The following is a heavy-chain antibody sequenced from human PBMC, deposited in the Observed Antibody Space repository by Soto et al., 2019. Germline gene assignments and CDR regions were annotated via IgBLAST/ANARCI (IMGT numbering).Heavy chain of an antibody. CDR3: ARDSPPQQWPSGGGMDV. Sequence: QVQLVQSGAEVKKPGSSVKVSCKASGGTFSSYAISWVRQAPGQGLEWMGGIIPIFGTANYAQKFQGRVTITADESTSTAYMELSSLRSEDTVVYYCARDSPPQQWPSGGGMDVWGQGTTVTVSS. J-gene: IGHJ6*02. CDR2: IIPIFGTA. D-gene: IGHD6-19*01. V-gene: IGHV1-69*01. CDR1: GGTFSSYA.